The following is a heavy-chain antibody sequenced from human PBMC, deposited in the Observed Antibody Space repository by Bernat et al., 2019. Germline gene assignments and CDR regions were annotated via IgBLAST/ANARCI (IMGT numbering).Heavy chain of an antibody. CDR3: ARDSQLRYFDWLLPVDY. CDR1: GYTFTSYG. Sequence: QVQLVQSGAEVKKPGASMKVSCKASGYTFTSYGISWVRQAPGQGLEWMGWISAYNGNTNYAQKLQGRVTMTTDTSTSTAYMELRSLRSDDTAVYYCARDSQLRYFDWLLPVDYWGQGTLVTVSS. CDR2: ISAYNGNT. V-gene: IGHV1-18*01. J-gene: IGHJ4*02. D-gene: IGHD3-9*01.